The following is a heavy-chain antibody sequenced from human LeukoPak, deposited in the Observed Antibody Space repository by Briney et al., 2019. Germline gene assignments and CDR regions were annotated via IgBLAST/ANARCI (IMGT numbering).Heavy chain of an antibody. CDR3: ARDQVCSSSWDDCCIDY. D-gene: IGHD6-13*01. Sequence: SQTLSLTCAISGDSVSSNSAAWNWIRQSPSRGLEWLGRTYYRSKWYNDYAVSVKSRITINPDTSKNQFSPQLNSVTPEDTAVYYCARDQVCSSSWDDCCIDYWGQGTLVAVSS. CDR2: TYYRSKWYN. CDR1: GDSVSSNSAA. V-gene: IGHV6-1*01. J-gene: IGHJ4*02.